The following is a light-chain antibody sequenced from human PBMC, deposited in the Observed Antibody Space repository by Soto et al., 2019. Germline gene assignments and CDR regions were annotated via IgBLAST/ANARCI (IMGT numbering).Light chain of an antibody. V-gene: IGLV2-14*01. CDR3: QSYDSSLSGPYV. CDR1: SSDVGGYNY. CDR2: DVS. J-gene: IGLJ1*01. Sequence: QSVLTQPASVSGSPGQSITISCTGTSSDVGGYNYVSWYQQHPGKAPKLMIYDVSNRPSGVSNRFSGSKSGNTASLTISGLQAEDEADYYCQSYDSSLSGPYVFGTGTKVTVL.